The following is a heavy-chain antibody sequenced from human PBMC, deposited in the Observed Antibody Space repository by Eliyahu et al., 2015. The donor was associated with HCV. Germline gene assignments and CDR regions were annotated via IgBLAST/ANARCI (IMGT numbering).Heavy chain of an antibody. Sequence: EVQLVEPGGDLAQPGGSLRLSCAASGFTFSXHWMXWVRQVPGKGLEWVANIKQDGSKQNYVDYVKGRFTISRDNAKNALYLQMNSLRVEDTAVYHCAKGEEMGRPGDVFDIWGQGTLVTVSS. CDR1: GFTFSXHW. J-gene: IGHJ3*02. V-gene: IGHV3-7*01. CDR2: IKQDGSKQ. CDR3: AKGEEMGRPGDVFDI. D-gene: IGHD3-10*01.